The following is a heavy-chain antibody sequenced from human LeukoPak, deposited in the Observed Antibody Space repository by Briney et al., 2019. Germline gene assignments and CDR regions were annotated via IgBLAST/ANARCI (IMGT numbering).Heavy chain of an antibody. CDR2: IYTSGST. V-gene: IGHV4-61*02. CDR1: GGSISSGSYY. J-gene: IGHJ3*02. CDR3: ARDQSSSGISIAAAFSDAFDI. D-gene: IGHD6-13*01. Sequence: SETLSLTCTVSGGSISSGSYYWSWIRQPAGKGLEWIGRIYTSGSTNYNPSLKSRVTISVDTSKNQFSLKLSSVTAADTAVYYCARDQSSSGISIAAAFSDAFDIWGQGTMVTVSS.